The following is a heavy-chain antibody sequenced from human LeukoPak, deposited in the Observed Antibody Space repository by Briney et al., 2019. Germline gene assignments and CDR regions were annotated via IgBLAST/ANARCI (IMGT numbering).Heavy chain of an antibody. V-gene: IGHV4-4*08. CDR3: ARLSQYQLLFYYYYYYLDV. J-gene: IGHJ6*03. CDR2: MFANGST. CDR1: GGSISSFH. D-gene: IGHD2-2*01. Sequence: SETLSLTCMVSGGSISSFHWSWIRQPPRKGLEWIGYMFANGSTNYNPSLKSRVTLSIDASKSQLSLKLISVTAADTAVYYCARLSQYQLLFYYYYYYLDVWGKGTTVIVSS.